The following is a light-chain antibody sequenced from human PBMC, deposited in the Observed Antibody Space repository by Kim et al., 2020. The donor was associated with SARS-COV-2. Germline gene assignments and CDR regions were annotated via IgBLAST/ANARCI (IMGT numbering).Light chain of an antibody. V-gene: IGLV2-11*01. Sequence: GQSVSTSSTGTSSDVGRYNYVSWYQRRQGRAPRLMIYDVSRRPSGVPDRFSGSRSGNTASLTISGLQDEDEADYYCCSYTDSNTLIFGGGTQLTVL. J-gene: IGLJ2*01. CDR3: CSYTDSNTLI. CDR1: SSDVGRYNY. CDR2: DVS.